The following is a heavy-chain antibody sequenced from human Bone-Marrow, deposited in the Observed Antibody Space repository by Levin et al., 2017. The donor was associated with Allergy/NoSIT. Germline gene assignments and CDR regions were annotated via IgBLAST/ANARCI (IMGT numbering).Heavy chain of an antibody. J-gene: IGHJ5*02. D-gene: IGHD3-16*01. CDR2: VSWSGDFK. CDR1: GFTFRDYS. CDR3: VRDRRTDTYFGATHYDDH. Sequence: GGSLRLSCAASGFTFRDYSFNWVRQGPGKGLEWVSRVSWSGDFKYYADSVKGRFTISRDNARSSLFLQMNNLRVEDTSLYFCVRDRRTDTYFGATHYDDHWGPGTQVTVSS. V-gene: IGHV3-20*04.